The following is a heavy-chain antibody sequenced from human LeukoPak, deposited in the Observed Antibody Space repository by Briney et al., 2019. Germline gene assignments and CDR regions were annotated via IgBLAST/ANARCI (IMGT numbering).Heavy chain of an antibody. V-gene: IGHV4-34*01. D-gene: IGHD2-15*01. CDR3: ARGVAPTAVGFYAFDI. CDR2: INHSGST. CDR1: GGSFSGYY. Sequence: SETLSLTCAVYGGSFSGYYWSWIRQPPGKGLKWIGEINHSGSTNYNPSLKSRVTISVDTSKNQFSLILNSVPAADTAMYYCARGVAPTAVGFYAFDIWGHGTMVTVSS. J-gene: IGHJ3*02.